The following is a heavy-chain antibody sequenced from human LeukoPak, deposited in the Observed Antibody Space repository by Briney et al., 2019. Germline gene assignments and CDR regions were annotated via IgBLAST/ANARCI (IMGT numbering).Heavy chain of an antibody. CDR1: GFTLSSYW. CDR3: AKDPPLGDFWSGYYNHY. J-gene: IGHJ4*02. V-gene: IGHV3-74*01. Sequence: PGGSLRLSCAASGFTLSSYWMHWVRQVPGKGLVWVSRIKSDGSDTRYADSVKGRFTISRDNAKNTLYLQMNSLRAEDTAVYYCAKDPPLGDFWSGYYNHYWGQGTLVTVSS. D-gene: IGHD3-3*01. CDR2: IKSDGSDT.